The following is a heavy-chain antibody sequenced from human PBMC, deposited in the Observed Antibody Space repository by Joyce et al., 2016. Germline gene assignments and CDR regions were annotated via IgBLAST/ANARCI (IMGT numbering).Heavy chain of an antibody. J-gene: IGHJ3*02. V-gene: IGHV3-23*01. Sequence: EVQLLESGGGLVQPGGSLRLSCAASGFPFSGYAMSWVRQTPGKGREWVSTIGGSGGSTHYADSVKGRFTISRDNSKNTLDLQMSSLRAGDTAVYYCAKEFRFLEWSYAFDIWGQGTMVTVSS. CDR2: IGGSGGST. CDR3: AKEFRFLEWSYAFDI. CDR1: GFPFSGYA. D-gene: IGHD3-3*01.